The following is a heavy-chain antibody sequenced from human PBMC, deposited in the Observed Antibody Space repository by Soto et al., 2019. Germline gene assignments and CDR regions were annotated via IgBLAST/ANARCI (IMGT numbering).Heavy chain of an antibody. J-gene: IGHJ4*02. D-gene: IGHD2-15*01. CDR2: IYYSGST. CDR3: ARHDCSGGSCYSEGVDY. CDR1: GGSISSSSYY. Sequence: QLQLQESGPGLVKPSETLSLTCTVSGGSISSSSYYWGWIRQPPGKGLEWIGSIYYSGSTYYNPSLKRGVTISVDTSKNQFSLKLSSVTAADTAVYYCARHDCSGGSCYSEGVDYWGQGTLVTVSS. V-gene: IGHV4-39*01.